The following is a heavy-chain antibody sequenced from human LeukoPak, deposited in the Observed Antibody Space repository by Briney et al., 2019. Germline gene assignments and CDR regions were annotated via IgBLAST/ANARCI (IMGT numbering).Heavy chain of an antibody. CDR1: GFTFCRHA. CDR3: AKMYYDSSGHFDY. J-gene: IGHJ4*02. D-gene: IGHD3-22*01. CDR2: SSGSGGST. Sequence: PGGSLRLSCEASGFTFCRHAMQLGRQAPGKGLEWVSASSGSGGSTYNADSVKGRFTISRDNSKNTLYLQMNSLRAEDTAVYYCAKMYYDSSGHFDYWGQGTLVTVSS. V-gene: IGHV3-23*01.